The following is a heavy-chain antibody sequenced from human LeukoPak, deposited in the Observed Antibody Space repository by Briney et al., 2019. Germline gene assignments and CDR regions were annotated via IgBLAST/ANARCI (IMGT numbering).Heavy chain of an antibody. J-gene: IGHJ5*02. CDR3: ARVSRGP. Sequence: GGSLRLSCAASGFTVSTNYLSWVRQAPGKGLEWVSIIRSGGSTYYADSVKGRFTISRDNSKNTLYLQMNSLRVEDTAVYYCARVSRGPWGQGTLVTVSS. CDR1: GFTVSTNY. CDR2: IRSGGST. V-gene: IGHV3-53*01.